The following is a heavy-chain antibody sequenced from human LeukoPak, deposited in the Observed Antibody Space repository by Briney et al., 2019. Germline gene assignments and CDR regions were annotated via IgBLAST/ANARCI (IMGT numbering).Heavy chain of an antibody. V-gene: IGHV3-9*01. CDR2: ISWNSGSI. CDR1: GFTFDDYA. Sequence: GRSLRLSCAASGFTFDDYAMHWVRQAPGKGLEWVPGISWNSGSIGYADSVKGRFTISRDNAKNSLYLQMNSLRAEDTALYYCAKDKARFLEWLSNWGQGTLVTVSS. J-gene: IGHJ4*02. CDR3: AKDKARFLEWLSN. D-gene: IGHD3-3*01.